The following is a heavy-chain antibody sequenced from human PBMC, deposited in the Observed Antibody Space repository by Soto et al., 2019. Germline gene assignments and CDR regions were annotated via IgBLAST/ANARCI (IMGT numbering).Heavy chain of an antibody. CDR2: ISAYNGNT. V-gene: IGHV1-18*01. CDR3: ARDYETHDAFDI. CDR1: GYTFTSYG. D-gene: IGHD5-12*01. Sequence: PSVKVSCKASGYTFTSYGISWVRQAPGQGLEWMGWISAYNGNTNYAQKLQGRVTMTTDTSTSTAYMELRSLRSDDTAVYYCARDYETHDAFDIWGQGTMVTVSS. J-gene: IGHJ3*02.